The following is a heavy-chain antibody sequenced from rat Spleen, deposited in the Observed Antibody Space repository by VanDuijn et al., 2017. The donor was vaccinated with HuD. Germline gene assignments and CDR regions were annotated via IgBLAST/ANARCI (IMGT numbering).Heavy chain of an antibody. CDR1: GFTFSSYW. V-gene: IGHV5-31*01. CDR3: TSHYNNFFVY. CDR2: ITNTGGST. D-gene: IGHD1-10*01. Sequence: EVQLVETGGGLVQPGRSLKLSCVASGFTFSSYWMYWIRQAPGKGLEWVASITNTGGSTYYPDSVKGRFTSSRDNAKSTLYLQMNILRSEDTANYYSTSHYNNFFVYWGQGVMVPVS. J-gene: IGHJ2*01.